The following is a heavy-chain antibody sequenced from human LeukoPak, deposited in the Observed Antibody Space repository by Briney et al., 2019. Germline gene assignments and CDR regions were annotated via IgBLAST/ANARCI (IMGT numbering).Heavy chain of an antibody. CDR1: GFTFSNYG. D-gene: IGHD2-15*01. CDR3: AKDYCSGGSCYYFDY. Sequence: GGSLRLSCAASGFTFSNYGMHWVRQAPGKGLEWVAIISYDGSDEYYADSVKGRFTISRDKSKNMLYLQMHSLRAEDTAVYYCAKDYCSGGSCYYFDYWGQGTLVTVSS. J-gene: IGHJ4*02. V-gene: IGHV3-30*18. CDR2: ISYDGSDE.